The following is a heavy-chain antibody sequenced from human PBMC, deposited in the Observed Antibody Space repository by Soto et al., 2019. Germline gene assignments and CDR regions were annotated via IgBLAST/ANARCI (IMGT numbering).Heavy chain of an antibody. CDR2: IFYSGNP. CDR3: ASGQYSSAWYRAEYFQH. J-gene: IGHJ1*01. V-gene: IGHV4-31*03. CDR1: GGSISRGGYY. Sequence: PSATLSLTCTVSGGSISRGGYYWSWIRQHPGKGLEWIGDIFYSGNPQYNPSLKSRVTISVDTSKNQFSLKLSSVTAADTAVYYCASGQYSSAWYRAEYFQHWGQGTLVTVSS. D-gene: IGHD6-19*01.